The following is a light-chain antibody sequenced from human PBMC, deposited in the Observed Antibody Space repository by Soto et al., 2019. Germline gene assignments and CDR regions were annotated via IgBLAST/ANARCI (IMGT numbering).Light chain of an antibody. CDR3: SSFTSKSSLI. CDR2: EVR. V-gene: IGLV2-14*01. J-gene: IGLJ2*01. CDR1: MRDVGGYNL. Sequence: QSVLTQPASVSGSPGQSITLSCAGTMRDVGGYNLVSWYQQHPGRAPQLILYEVRNRPSGISFRFSGSKSGNTASLTISGLQAEDEADYYCSSFTSKSSLIFGGGTKLTVL.